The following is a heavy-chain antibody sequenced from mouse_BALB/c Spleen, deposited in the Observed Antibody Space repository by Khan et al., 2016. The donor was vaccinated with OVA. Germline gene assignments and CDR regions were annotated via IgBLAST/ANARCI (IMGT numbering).Heavy chain of an antibody. CDR2: INPYNDIT. CDR1: GYSFTDYT. Sequence: VRLQQSGPELVKPGASMKISCKASGYSFTDYTMTWMKQSHGKNLELIGLINPYNDITSYNQKFKGKATLTVDKSSSTAYMELLSLTSEDSAVXYCARSGYGNFAYWGQGTLVTVSA. CDR3: ARSGYGNFAY. V-gene: IGHV1-18*01. D-gene: IGHD2-1*01. J-gene: IGHJ3*01.